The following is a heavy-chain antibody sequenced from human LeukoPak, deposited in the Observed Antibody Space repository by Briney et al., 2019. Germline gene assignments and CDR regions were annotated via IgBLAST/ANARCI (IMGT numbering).Heavy chain of an antibody. V-gene: IGHV5-10-1*01. Sequence: GESLKISCKGSGYSFTNYWISWVRQMPGKGLEWMGRIDPSDSYTNYSPSFQGHVTISADKSISTAYLQWSSLKASDTAMYYCARQGVATAYFDYWGQGTLVSVSS. D-gene: IGHD5-12*01. J-gene: IGHJ4*02. CDR3: ARQGVATAYFDY. CDR1: GYSFTNYW. CDR2: IDPSDSYT.